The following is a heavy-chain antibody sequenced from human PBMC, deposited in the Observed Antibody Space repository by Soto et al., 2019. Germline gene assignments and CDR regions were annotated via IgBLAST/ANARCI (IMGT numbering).Heavy chain of an antibody. CDR2: ISGSGSST. J-gene: IGHJ6*02. V-gene: IGHV3-23*01. Sequence: GGSLRLSCAASGFTFSSYAMSWGRQAPGQGLEWVSAISGSGSSTYYADSVKGRFTISRDNSKNKLYLQMNSLRAEDTAVYYCAKGSSSYDILAGHSSDYYYGRDVWGQGTPVTVSS. D-gene: IGHD3-9*01. CDR3: AKGSSSYDILAGHSSDYYYGRDV. CDR1: GFTFSSYA.